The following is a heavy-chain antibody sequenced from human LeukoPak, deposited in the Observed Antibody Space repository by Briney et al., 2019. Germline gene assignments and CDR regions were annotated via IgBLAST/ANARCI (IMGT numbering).Heavy chain of an antibody. V-gene: IGHV1-3*01. D-gene: IGHD3-22*01. J-gene: IGHJ4*02. CDR2: INAGNGNT. Sequence: GASVKVSCKASGYTFTSYAMNWVRQAPGQRLERMGWINAGNGNTKYTQKFQGRVTITSDTSASTAYLELRNLRSDDTAVYFCAREGRGWGNYYDSSGYFYWGRGTLVTVSS. CDR1: GYTFTSYA. CDR3: AREGRGWGNYYDSSGYFY.